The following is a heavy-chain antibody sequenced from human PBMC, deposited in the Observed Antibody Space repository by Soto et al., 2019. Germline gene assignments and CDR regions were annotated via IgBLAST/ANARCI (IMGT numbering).Heavy chain of an antibody. D-gene: IGHD3-22*01. J-gene: IGHJ4*02. CDR3: ARGIYDSSGYYYEAVFDY. V-gene: IGHV5-51*01. CDR2: IYPGDSDT. Sequence: GESLKISCKGSGYSFTSYWIGWVRQMPGKGLEWMGIIYPGDSDTRYSPSFQGQVTISADKSISTAYLQWSSPKASDTAMYYWARGIYDSSGYYYEAVFDYWGQGTLVTVSS. CDR1: GYSFTSYW.